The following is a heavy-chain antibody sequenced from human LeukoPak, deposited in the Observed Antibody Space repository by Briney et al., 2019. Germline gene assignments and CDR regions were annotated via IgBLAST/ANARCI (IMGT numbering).Heavy chain of an antibody. J-gene: IGHJ4*02. CDR3: ARGQPHVGPSHYDILTGSIQTRYYFDY. Sequence: GASVKVSCKASGYTFTSYDINWVRQATGQGLEWMGWMNPNSGNTGYAQKFQGRVTMTRNTSISTAYMELSSLRSEDTAVYYCARGQPHVGPSHYDILTGSIQTRYYFDYWGQGTLVTVSS. CDR2: MNPNSGNT. V-gene: IGHV1-8*01. D-gene: IGHD3-9*01. CDR1: GYTFTSYD.